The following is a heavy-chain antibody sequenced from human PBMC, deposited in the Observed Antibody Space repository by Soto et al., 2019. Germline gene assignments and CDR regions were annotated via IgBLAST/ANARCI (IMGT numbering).Heavy chain of an antibody. CDR2: INHSGTV. J-gene: IGHJ4*02. Sequence: QVHLQQWGAGLLKPSETLSLTCAVNGWAFNGYYWTWIRQSPGEGLQWIGDINHSGTVDYNPSLKSPVTSSIDTSNKQFSMPLTSVTAADTAVYYSARAGAGLVRGSIGGFAYWGQGTLVTVSS. CDR3: ARAGAGLVRGSIGGFAY. D-gene: IGHD3-10*01. CDR1: GWAFNGYY. V-gene: IGHV4-34*01.